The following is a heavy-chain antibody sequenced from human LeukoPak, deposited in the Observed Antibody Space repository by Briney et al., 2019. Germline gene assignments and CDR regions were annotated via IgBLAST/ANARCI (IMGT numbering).Heavy chain of an antibody. J-gene: IGHJ4*02. CDR2: TSYDGTKK. CDR3: ARTGLTGPTPSFDS. D-gene: IGHD3-9*01. V-gene: IGHV3-30-3*01. Sequence: GTSLRLSCAASGLTFSDYAMHWVRQTPGKGLEWVAVTSYDGTKKYYADSVKGRFTISRDNSNSMLFLQMNTLRPEDTAVYYCARTGLTGPTPSFDSWGQGALVTVSS. CDR1: GLTFSDYA.